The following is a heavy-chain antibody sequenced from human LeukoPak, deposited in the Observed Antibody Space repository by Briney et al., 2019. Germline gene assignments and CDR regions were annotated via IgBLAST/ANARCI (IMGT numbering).Heavy chain of an antibody. J-gene: IGHJ4*02. CDR1: GFTFSSYW. Sequence: GRSLRLSCAASGFTFSSYWMSWVRQAPGKGLEWVANIKQDGSEKYYVDSVKGRFTISRDNAKNSLYLQMNSLRAEDTAVYYCARGGFVVVPAAIEGDYWGQGTLVTVSS. D-gene: IGHD2-2*01. CDR3: ARGGFVVVPAAIEGDY. CDR2: IKQDGSEK. V-gene: IGHV3-7*01.